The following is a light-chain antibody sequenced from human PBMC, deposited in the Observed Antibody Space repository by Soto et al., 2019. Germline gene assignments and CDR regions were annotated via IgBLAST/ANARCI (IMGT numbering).Light chain of an antibody. J-gene: IGKJ1*01. V-gene: IGKV1-5*01. Sequence: DIQMTQSPSTLSGSVGDRVTITCRASQSISSWLAWYQQKPGKAPKLLIYDASSLESGVPSRFSGSASGTEFTLTISSLQPDEFATYYCQQYNTYPWTFGQGTKVDIK. CDR3: QQYNTYPWT. CDR1: QSISSW. CDR2: DAS.